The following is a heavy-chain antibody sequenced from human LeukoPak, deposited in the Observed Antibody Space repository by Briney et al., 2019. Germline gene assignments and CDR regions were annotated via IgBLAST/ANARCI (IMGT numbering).Heavy chain of an antibody. V-gene: IGHV4-59*11. D-gene: IGHD3-22*01. Sequence: SETLPLTCTVSGGSISSHYWSWIRQPPGKGLEWIGYLYYSGSTKYNPSLKSRVTISVDTSKNQFSMKLSSVTAADTAVYYCARLYDSSGYTNWLDPWGQGTLVTVSS. CDR2: LYYSGST. CDR1: GGSISSHY. J-gene: IGHJ5*02. CDR3: ARLYDSSGYTNWLDP.